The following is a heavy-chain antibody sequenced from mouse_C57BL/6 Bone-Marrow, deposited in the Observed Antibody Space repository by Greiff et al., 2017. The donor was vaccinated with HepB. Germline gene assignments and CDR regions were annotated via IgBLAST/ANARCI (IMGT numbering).Heavy chain of an antibody. CDR1: GFTFTDYY. Sequence: EVQLQQSGPVLVKPGPSVKISCKASGFTFTDYYIHWVKQSHGKRLEWIGLVYPYNGGTSYNQKFKGKATLTVYTSSSTAYMELNSLTSEDSAVYYCARDEDDGYYDWYFDVWGTGTTVTVSS. CDR2: VYPYNGGT. CDR3: ARDEDDGYYDWYFDV. J-gene: IGHJ1*03. V-gene: IGHV1-36*01. D-gene: IGHD2-3*01.